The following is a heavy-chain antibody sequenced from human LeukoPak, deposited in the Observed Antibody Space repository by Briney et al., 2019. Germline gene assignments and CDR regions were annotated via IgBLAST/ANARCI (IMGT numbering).Heavy chain of an antibody. D-gene: IGHD3-9*01. CDR2: IYWNDDK. J-gene: IGHJ4*02. V-gene: IGHV2-5*01. Sequence: SGPTLVKPTQTLTLTCTFSGFSLSTSGVGVGWIRQPPGKALEWLALIYWNDDKRYSPSLKSRLTITKDTSKNQVVLTTTNMDPVDTATYYCAHQGGYDILTGYYFDYWGQGTLVTVSS. CDR1: GFSLSTSGVG. CDR3: AHQGGYDILTGYYFDY.